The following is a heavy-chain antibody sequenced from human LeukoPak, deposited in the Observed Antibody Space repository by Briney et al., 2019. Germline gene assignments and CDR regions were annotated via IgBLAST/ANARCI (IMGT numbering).Heavy chain of an antibody. CDR1: GGSISTYY. V-gene: IGHV4-4*09. D-gene: IGHD2-2*01. Sequence: PSETLSLTCTVSGGSISTYYWSWFRQPPGKGLEWMGYIYASGSATYNPSLKSRVTISVDTSKRQFSLKLTSVTAADTAVYYCARHARFCTSTSCYDYWGQGTLVTVSS. J-gene: IGHJ4*02. CDR3: ARHARFCTSTSCYDY. CDR2: IYASGSA.